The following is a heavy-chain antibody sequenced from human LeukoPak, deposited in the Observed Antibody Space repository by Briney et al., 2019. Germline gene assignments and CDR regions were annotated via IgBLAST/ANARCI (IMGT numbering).Heavy chain of an antibody. CDR3: ARTPDIVVVPAAMGRFDP. V-gene: IGHV1-69*04. Sequence: SVKVSCKASGGTFSSYAISWVRQAPGQGLEWMGRIIPILGIANYAQKFQGRVTITADKATSTAYMELSSLRSEDTAVYYCARTPDIVVVPAAMGRFDPWGQGTLVTVSS. D-gene: IGHD2-2*01. J-gene: IGHJ5*02. CDR2: IIPILGIA. CDR1: GGTFSSYA.